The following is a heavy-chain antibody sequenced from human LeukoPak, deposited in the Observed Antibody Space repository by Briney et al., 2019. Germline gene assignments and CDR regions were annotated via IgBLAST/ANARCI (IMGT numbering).Heavy chain of an antibody. Sequence: GGSLRLSCAASGFTFSSYGMHWVRQAPDKGLEWGSFIRYDGSNKYYADSVKGRFTISRDNSKNTLYLQMNSLRAEDTAVYYCAKDPRGDGDFVYRYWGQGTLVTVSS. V-gene: IGHV3-30*02. D-gene: IGHD4-17*01. CDR2: IRYDGSNK. CDR3: AKDPRGDGDFVYRY. J-gene: IGHJ4*02. CDR1: GFTFSSYG.